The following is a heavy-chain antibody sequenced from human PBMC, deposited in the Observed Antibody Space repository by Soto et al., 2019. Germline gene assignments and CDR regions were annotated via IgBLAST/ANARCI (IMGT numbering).Heavy chain of an antibody. CDR2: ISGSGGST. CDR3: AKDLFSDTAMAVDY. CDR1: VFTFSSYA. Sequence: GGSLRLSCAASVFTFSSYAMSWVRQAPGKGLEWVSAISGSGGSTYYADSVKGRFTISRDNSKNTLYLQMNSLRAEDTAVYYCAKDLFSDTAMAVDYWGQGALVTVSS. V-gene: IGHV3-23*01. D-gene: IGHD5-18*01. J-gene: IGHJ4*02.